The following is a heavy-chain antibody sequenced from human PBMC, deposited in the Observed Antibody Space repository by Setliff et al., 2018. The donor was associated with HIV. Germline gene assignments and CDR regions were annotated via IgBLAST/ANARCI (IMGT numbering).Heavy chain of an antibody. D-gene: IGHD5-12*01. V-gene: IGHV3-23*01. CDR3: AKVGREYNGYDLTFDS. Sequence: GGSLRLSCAASEFTSSSYTMSWVRQAPGKGLEWVSGISGSGANTYHADSVKGRFTISRDNSKNTLNLQMNTLRAEDTAMYYCAKVGREYNGYDLTFDSWGQGTLVTVSS. J-gene: IGHJ4*02. CDR2: ISGSGANT. CDR1: EFTSSSYT.